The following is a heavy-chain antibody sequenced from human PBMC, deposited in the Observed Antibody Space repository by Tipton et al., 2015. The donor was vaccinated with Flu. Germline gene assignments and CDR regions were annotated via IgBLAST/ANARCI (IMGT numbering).Heavy chain of an antibody. D-gene: IGHD2-8*01. CDR3: AREGEVGVFDI. CDR1: GFSVSSSY. CDR2: IYTGGTT. J-gene: IGHJ3*02. V-gene: IGHV3-53*01. Sequence: GSLRLSCAASGFSVSSSYMSWVRQAPGKGLEWISIIYTGGTTAYAASVKGRFTISRDNSKNTVYLHISSLRAEDTAVYYCAREGEVGVFDIWGQGTMVTVSS.